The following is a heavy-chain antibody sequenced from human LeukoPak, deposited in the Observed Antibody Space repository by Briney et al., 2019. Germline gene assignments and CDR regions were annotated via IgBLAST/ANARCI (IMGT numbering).Heavy chain of an antibody. D-gene: IGHD1-26*01. CDR1: GGSISTYY. CDR3: ARGIYYYFDY. Sequence: SETLSLTCTVSGGSISTYYWSWIRQPPGKGLEWIGYIYYSGSTNYNPSLKSRVTISVDTSKNQFSLRLRTVTAAVTAVYYCARGIYYYFDYWGQGTLVTVSS. V-gene: IGHV4-59*01. CDR2: IYYSGST. J-gene: IGHJ4*02.